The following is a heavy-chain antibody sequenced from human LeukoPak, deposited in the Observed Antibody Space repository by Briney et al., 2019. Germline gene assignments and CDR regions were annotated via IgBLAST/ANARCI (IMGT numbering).Heavy chain of an antibody. V-gene: IGHV5-51*01. J-gene: IGHJ6*03. D-gene: IGHD5-24*01. CDR1: GYSFSSYW. CDR3: ARRSGTIENYYCYYMDV. CDR2: IYPGDSDT. Sequence: GESLKISCKGSGYSFSSYWIGWVRQVPGKGLEWMGIIYPGDSDTRYSPSFQGQVTISADKSISTAYLQWSSLKASDIGIYYCARRSGTIENYYCYYMDVWGKGTTVTVSS.